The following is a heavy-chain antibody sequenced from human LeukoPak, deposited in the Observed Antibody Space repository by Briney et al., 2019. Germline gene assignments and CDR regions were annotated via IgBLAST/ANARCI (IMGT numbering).Heavy chain of an antibody. J-gene: IGHJ4*02. V-gene: IGHV4-38-2*01. CDR1: GYSISSGYY. CDR3: ARLVPAAISRIGY. CDR2: IHHSGST. D-gene: IGHD2-2*01. Sequence: PSETLSLTCAVSGYSISSGYYWGWSRQPPGKGLEWIGSIHHSGSTYYNPSLKSRVTISVDMSKNQFSLKLSSVTAADTAVYYCARLVPAAISRIGYWGQGALVTVSS.